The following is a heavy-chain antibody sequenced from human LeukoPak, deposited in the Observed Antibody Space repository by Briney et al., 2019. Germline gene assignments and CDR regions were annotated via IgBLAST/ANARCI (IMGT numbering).Heavy chain of an antibody. CDR3: AREWDTAMVTYPRDY. J-gene: IGHJ4*02. CDR2: IYHSGST. V-gene: IGHV4-30-2*01. Sequence: NPSQTLSLTCAVSGGSISSGGYSWSWIRQPPGKGLEWIGYIYHSGSTNYNPSLKSRVTISVDTSKNQFSLKLSSVTAADRAVYYCAREWDTAMVTYPRDYWGQGTLVTVSS. CDR1: GGSISSGGYS. D-gene: IGHD5-18*01.